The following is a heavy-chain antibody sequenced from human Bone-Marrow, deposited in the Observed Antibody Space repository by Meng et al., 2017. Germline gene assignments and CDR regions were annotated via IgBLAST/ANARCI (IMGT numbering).Heavy chain of an antibody. CDR3: ARGTPGRSYSDY. V-gene: IGHV1-18*01. D-gene: IGHD3-10*01. CDR2: FVSNADT. CDR1: DYTSASYG. Sequence: QAPLLQSGAEVKKPGASVWVSCKASDYTSASYGISWFRQAPGQGLEWMGWFVSNADTYPAQKFQGRVTMTRDTHTSTDFMELRSLRFDDTAVYYCARGTPGRSYSDYWGQGTLVTVSS. J-gene: IGHJ4*02.